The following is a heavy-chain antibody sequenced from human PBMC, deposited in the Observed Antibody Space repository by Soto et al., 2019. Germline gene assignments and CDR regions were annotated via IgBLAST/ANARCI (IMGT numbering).Heavy chain of an antibody. CDR3: ARTMTIFGAGLD. CDR1: GFSFNKYA. CDR2: ISGSGGRT. J-gene: IGHJ4*02. V-gene: IGHV3-23*01. D-gene: IGHD3-3*01. Sequence: EVQLLESGGGLVQPGGSLRLSCAASGFSFNKYAMTWVRQAPGKGLEWVAAISGSGGRTHYEDSVKGRFTISRVNSKNILHLQMNSLRVEDTAVFYCARTMTIFGAGLDWGQGTLVSVSS.